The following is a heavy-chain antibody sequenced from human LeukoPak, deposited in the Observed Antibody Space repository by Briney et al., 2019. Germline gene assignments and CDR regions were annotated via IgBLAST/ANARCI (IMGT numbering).Heavy chain of an antibody. J-gene: IGHJ3*02. CDR3: ARQRYSSDWYDDFDI. V-gene: IGHV5-51*01. D-gene: IGHD6-19*01. CDR1: GYSFTSYW. Sequence: PGESLKISCKGSGYSFTSYWIGWVRQMPGKGLEWMGIIYPGDSDTRYSPSFQGQVTISADKSISTAYLQWSSLKASDTAMYYCARQRYSSDWYDDFDIWGQGTMVTVSS. CDR2: IYPGDSDT.